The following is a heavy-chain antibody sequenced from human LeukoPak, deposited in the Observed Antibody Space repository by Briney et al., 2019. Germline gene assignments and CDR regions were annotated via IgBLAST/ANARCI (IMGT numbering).Heavy chain of an antibody. D-gene: IGHD1-1*01. J-gene: IGHJ4*02. Sequence: PGGSLTLSCAASGFTSSAYWLNWVRQAPAQGLERVANIKQDGSMIYYVDSVTGRFTISRDNAKNSLYLQMNSLRAEDTAVYYCATQRPTGASDYWGQGSLVTVSS. CDR2: IKQDGSMI. CDR1: GFTSSAYW. CDR3: ATQRPTGASDY. V-gene: IGHV3-7*01.